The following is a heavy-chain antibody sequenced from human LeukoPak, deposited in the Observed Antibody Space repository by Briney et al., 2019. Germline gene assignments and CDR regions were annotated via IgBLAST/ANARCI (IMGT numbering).Heavy chain of an antibody. V-gene: IGHV1-3*01. J-gene: IGHJ4*01. D-gene: IGHD3-10*01. CDR1: GYTFTSYA. CDR3: ARGPSDMVRGVIPHSFDY. Sequence: ASVKVSCKASGYTFTSYAMHWVRQAPGQRLEWRGWINAGNGNTKYSQKFQGRVTITRDTSASTAYMELSGLRSEDTAVYYCARGPSDMVRGVIPHSFDYWGPGTLVTVSS. CDR2: INAGNGNT.